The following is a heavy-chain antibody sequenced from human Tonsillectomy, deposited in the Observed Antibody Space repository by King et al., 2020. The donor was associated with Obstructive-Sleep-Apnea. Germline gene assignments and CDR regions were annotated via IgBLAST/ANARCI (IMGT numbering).Heavy chain of an antibody. CDR3: VGNSFGDCPLLHGMDV. CDR2: MSDDGNYK. V-gene: IGHV3-30*03. Sequence: VQLVESGGGVVQPGKSLRLSCAASGFTLRKYGLQWVRQAPGKGLEWVAVMSDDGNYKYYADSVKGRFTISRDKSKNTLYLQMNSLRTEDTALYYCVGNSFGDCPLLHGMDVWGQGTTVTVSS. J-gene: IGHJ6*02. D-gene: IGHD2-21*02. CDR1: GFTLRKYG.